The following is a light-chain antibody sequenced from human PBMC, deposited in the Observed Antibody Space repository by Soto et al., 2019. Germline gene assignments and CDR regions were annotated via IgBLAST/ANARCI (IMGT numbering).Light chain of an antibody. J-gene: IGLJ2*01. CDR2: SNN. V-gene: IGLV1-44*01. CDR1: RSNIGSNT. Sequence: QPVLTQPPSESGTPGQRVTISCAGSRSNIGSNTVNWYQQLPGTAPKFLIYSNNQRPSGVPKRFSASKSGTSASLASSGLQSEDEADYYCATWDDSLNGHVVFGGGTKVTVL. CDR3: ATWDDSLNGHVV.